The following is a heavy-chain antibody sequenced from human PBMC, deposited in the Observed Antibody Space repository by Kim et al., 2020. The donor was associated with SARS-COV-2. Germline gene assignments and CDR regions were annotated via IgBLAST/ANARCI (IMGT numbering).Heavy chain of an antibody. CDR2: IYHSGST. CDR3: ARDLPMVRGVNPPGVGY. Sequence: SETLSLTCTVSGYSISSGYYWGWIRQPPGKGLEWIGSIYHSGSTYYNPSLKSRVTISVDTSKNQFSLKLSSVTAADTAVYYCARDLPMVRGVNPPGVGYWGQGTLVTVSS. V-gene: IGHV4-38-2*02. CDR1: GYSISSGYY. J-gene: IGHJ4*02. D-gene: IGHD3-10*01.